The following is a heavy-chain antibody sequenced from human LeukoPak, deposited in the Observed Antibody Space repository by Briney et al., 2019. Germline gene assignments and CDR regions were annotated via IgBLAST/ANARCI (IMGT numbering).Heavy chain of an antibody. V-gene: IGHV3-30*03. CDR3: ARGQPGVAAAGNLDY. J-gene: IGHJ4*02. CDR2: ISYDGSNK. D-gene: IGHD6-13*01. Sequence: GRSLRLSFAASGFTFSSYGMHWVRQAPGKGLEWVAVISYDGSNKYYADSVEGRFTISRDTSKNTLFLQMNSLRAEDTAVYYCARGQPGVAAAGNLDYWGQGTLVTVSS. CDR1: GFTFSSYG.